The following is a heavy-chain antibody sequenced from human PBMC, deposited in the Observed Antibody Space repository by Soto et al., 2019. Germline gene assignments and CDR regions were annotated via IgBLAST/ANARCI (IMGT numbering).Heavy chain of an antibody. CDR3: ARDPIV. Sequence: HLQLKESASGRVNPSQTRSLTCAVSGGSFSSGVYSWSWFRKPPGKGLGWIGYIYHSGSTYYNPSLKSRVTISEDRSKNQFSLKLSSVTAADTAVYYCARDPIVWGQGTLVTVSS. J-gene: IGHJ4*02. V-gene: IGHV4-30-2*01. CDR2: IYHSGST. D-gene: IGHD2-15*01. CDR1: GGSFSSGVYS.